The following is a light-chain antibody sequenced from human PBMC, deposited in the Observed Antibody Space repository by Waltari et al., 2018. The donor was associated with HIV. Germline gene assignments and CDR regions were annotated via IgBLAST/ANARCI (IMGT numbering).Light chain of an antibody. J-gene: IGLJ3*02. Sequence: QSVLTQPPSVSGAPGQRVTISCTGSSSNIGAGYDIHWYQQLPGTAPKLLIYGNYNRPSGVPDRVSGSKSGTSASLAITGLQAEDEADYYCQSYDSSLSGWVFGGGNKLTVL. CDR1: SSNIGAGYD. CDR2: GNY. CDR3: QSYDSSLSGWV. V-gene: IGLV1-40*01.